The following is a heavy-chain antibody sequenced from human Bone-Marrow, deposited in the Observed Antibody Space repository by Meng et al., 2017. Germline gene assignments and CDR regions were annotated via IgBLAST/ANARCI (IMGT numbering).Heavy chain of an antibody. V-gene: IGHV4-30-2*01. CDR1: GGSISSDNYP. CDR3: ARGDGYNRYFDY. Sequence: QLQLQESGSGLVNPSQTLSPPCAVSGGSISSDNYPWSWIRQPPGKGLESIGYIYHSGTAYYNPSLESRVTISVDRSKNQFSLKLSSVTAADTAVYYCARGDGYNRYFDYWGQGTLVTVSS. CDR2: IYHSGTA. J-gene: IGHJ4*02. D-gene: IGHD5-24*01.